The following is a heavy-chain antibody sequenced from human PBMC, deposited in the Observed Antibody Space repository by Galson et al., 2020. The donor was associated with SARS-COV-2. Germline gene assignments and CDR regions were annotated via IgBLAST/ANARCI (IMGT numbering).Heavy chain of an antibody. CDR1: GFTFSNFE. V-gene: IGHV3-48*03. CDR3: ASPYLAAASFFGAFDI. D-gene: IGHD2-15*01. Sequence: GGSLRLSCAGSGFTFSNFEMNWVSQAPGKGLEWIAYLSDSYTNIYYADSMKGRFTSSRDNAMNSLYLQMTSLRADDTAVYYCASPYLAAASFFGAFDIWGLGTMVTVSS. CDR2: LSDSYTNI. J-gene: IGHJ3*02.